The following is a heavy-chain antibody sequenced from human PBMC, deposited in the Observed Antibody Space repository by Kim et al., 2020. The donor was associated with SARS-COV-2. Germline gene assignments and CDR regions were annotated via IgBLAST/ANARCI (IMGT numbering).Heavy chain of an antibody. CDR2: IYYSGST. Sequence: SETLSLTCTVSGGSISSYYWSWIRQPPGKGLEWIGYIYYSGSTNYNPSLKSRVTISVDTSKNQFSLKLSSVTAADTAVYYCARAALGADYGDYPLEGYYYYGMDVWGQGTTVTVSS. J-gene: IGHJ6*02. CDR3: ARAALGADYGDYPLEGYYYYGMDV. CDR1: GGSISSYY. D-gene: IGHD4-17*01. V-gene: IGHV4-59*01.